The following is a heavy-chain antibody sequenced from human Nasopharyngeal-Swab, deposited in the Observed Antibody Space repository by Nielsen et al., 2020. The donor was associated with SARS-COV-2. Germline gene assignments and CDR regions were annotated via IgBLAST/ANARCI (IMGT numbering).Heavy chain of an antibody. CDR2: IYHSGST. Sequence: RQAPGKGLEWIGYIYHSGSTYYNPSLKSRVTISVDRSKNQFSLKLSSVTAADTAVYYCARVGGDYYYYYYMGVWGKGTTVTVSS. J-gene: IGHJ6*03. CDR3: ARVGGDYYYYYYMGV. V-gene: IGHV4-30-2*01. D-gene: IGHD1-26*01.